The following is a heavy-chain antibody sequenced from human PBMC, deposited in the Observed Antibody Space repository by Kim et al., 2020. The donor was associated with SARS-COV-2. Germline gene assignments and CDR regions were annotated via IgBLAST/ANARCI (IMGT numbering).Heavy chain of an antibody. CDR3: ARDGGPSMVRGYYYYYGMDV. CDR1: GGSISSYY. CDR2: IYYSGST. Sequence: SETLSLTCTVSGGSISSYYWSWIRQPPGKGLEWIGYIYYSGSTNYNPSLKSRVTISVDTSKNQFSLKLSSVTTADTAVYYCARDGGPSMVRGYYYYYGMDVWGQGTTVTVSS. D-gene: IGHD3-10*01. J-gene: IGHJ6*02. V-gene: IGHV4-59*13.